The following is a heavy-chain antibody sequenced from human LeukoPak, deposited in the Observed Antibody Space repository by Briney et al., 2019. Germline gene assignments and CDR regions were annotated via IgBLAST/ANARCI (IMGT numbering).Heavy chain of an antibody. J-gene: IGHJ3*02. D-gene: IGHD1-1*01. Sequence: GESLKISCKGSGYSFTTYWIGWVRQMPGKGLEWMGIIYPGDSDTRYSPSFQGQVTISADKSISTAYLQWSSLKASDSAMYYCARRGTGTTFRGDFDIWGQGTMVPVSS. CDR1: GYSFTTYW. CDR3: ARRGTGTTFRGDFDI. V-gene: IGHV5-51*01. CDR2: IYPGDSDT.